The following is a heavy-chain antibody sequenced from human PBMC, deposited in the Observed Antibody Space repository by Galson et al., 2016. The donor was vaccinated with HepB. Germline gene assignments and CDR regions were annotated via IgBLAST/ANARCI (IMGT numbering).Heavy chain of an antibody. J-gene: IGHJ4*02. CDR3: ARGLEGSSYGKQNPFDY. V-gene: IGHV4-4*02. CDR1: GGSISSSNW. Sequence: SETLSLTCAVSGGSISSSNWWSWVRQPPGKGLEWIGEIYHSGSTNYNPSLKSRVTISVDTSKNRFSLKLSSVTAADTAVYYCARGLEGSSYGKQNPFDYWGQGTLVTVSS. CDR2: IYHSGST. D-gene: IGHD6-13*01.